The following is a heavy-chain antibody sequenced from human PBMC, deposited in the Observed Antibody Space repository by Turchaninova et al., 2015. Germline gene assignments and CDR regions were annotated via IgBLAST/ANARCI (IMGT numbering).Heavy chain of an antibody. CDR3: AKEADFGVVLYYFDY. CDR1: RFTCNTNA. J-gene: IGHJ4*02. D-gene: IGHD3-3*01. Sequence: EVRLLESGGGFVQHGGSIVRSLAASRFTCNTNAVSGVRQGPGKGLEWVSAISGSGGSTYYADSVKGRFTISRDNSKNTLYLQMNSLRAEDTAVYYCAKEADFGVVLYYFDYWGQGTLVTVSS. V-gene: IGHV3-23*01. CDR2: ISGSGGST.